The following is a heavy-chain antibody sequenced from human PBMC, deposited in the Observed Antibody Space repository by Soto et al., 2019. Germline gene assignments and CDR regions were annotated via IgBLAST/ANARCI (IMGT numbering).Heavy chain of an antibody. CDR3: AAMVRGVLISPVFDY. CDR2: INPNSGGT. V-gene: IGHV1-2*04. D-gene: IGHD3-10*01. CDR1: GYTFTGYY. Sequence: ASVKVSCKASGYTFTGYYMHWVRQAPGQGLEWMGWINPNSGGTNYAQKFQGWVTMTRDTSISTAYMELSRLRSDDTAVYYCAAMVRGVLISPVFDYWGQGTLVTVSS. J-gene: IGHJ4*02.